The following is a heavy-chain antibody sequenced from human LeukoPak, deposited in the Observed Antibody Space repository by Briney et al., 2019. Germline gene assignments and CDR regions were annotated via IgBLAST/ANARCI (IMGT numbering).Heavy chain of an antibody. Sequence: ASVKVSCKVSGYTLTELSMHWVRQAPGKGLEWMGGLDPEDGETIYAQKFQGRATMTEDTSTDTAYMELSSLRSEDTAVYYCATWVSGTGDYWGQGTLVTVSS. CDR1: GYTLTELS. CDR3: ATWVSGTGDY. J-gene: IGHJ4*02. V-gene: IGHV1-24*01. CDR2: LDPEDGET. D-gene: IGHD1-14*01.